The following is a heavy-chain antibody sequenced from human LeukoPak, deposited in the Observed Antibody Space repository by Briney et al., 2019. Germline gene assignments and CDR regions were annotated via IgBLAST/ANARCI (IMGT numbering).Heavy chain of an antibody. CDR1: GASISNYY. D-gene: IGHD1-26*01. CDR3: ARLGSYHDF. Sequence: SETLSLTFTVSGASISNYYWSWIRQTPEKGLEWMGTIPSSGGSTSSPSLKSRLTLSIDTSRNQLSLKLPSVTAADTAVYFCARLGSYHDFWGQGALVTVSS. V-gene: IGHV4-4*09. J-gene: IGHJ4*02. CDR2: IPSSGGS.